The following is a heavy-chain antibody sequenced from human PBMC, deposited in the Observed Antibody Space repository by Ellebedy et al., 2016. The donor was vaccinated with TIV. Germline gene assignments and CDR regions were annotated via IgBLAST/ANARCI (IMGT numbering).Heavy chain of an antibody. CDR1: GYTFTSYY. V-gene: IGHV1-46*01. CDR3: AGVMTTVLGMDV. D-gene: IGHD4-11*01. Sequence: AASVKVSCKASGYTFTSYYMHWVRQAPGQGLEWMGIINPSGGSTSYAQKFQGRVTMTRDTSTSTVYMELSSLRSEDTAVYYCAGVMTTVLGMDVWGQGTTVTVSS. CDR2: INPSGGST. J-gene: IGHJ6*02.